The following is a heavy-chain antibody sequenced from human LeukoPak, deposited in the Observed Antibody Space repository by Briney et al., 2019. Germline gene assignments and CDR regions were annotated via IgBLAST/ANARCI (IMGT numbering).Heavy chain of an antibody. D-gene: IGHD6-13*01. CDR1: GYTFTSYY. CDR2: INPSGGNT. Sequence: ASVKVSCKASGYTFTSYYMHWVRQAPGQGLEWMGIINPSGGNTSYAQKFQGRVTMTRDTSTSTVYMELSSLRSEDTAVYYCATAPGIAAAGDYWGQGTLVTVSS. J-gene: IGHJ4*02. V-gene: IGHV1-46*01. CDR3: ATAPGIAAAGDY.